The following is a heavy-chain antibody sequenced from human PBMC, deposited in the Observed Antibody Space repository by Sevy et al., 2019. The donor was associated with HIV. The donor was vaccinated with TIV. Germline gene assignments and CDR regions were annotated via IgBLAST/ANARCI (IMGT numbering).Heavy chain of an antibody. D-gene: IGHD3-22*01. CDR2: ISFDGSDK. CDR1: GFIFSTDG. V-gene: IGHV3-30*18. J-gene: IGHJ6*02. CDR3: AKMQDGSYNYYGMDV. Sequence: GGSLRLSCAASGFIFSTDGIHWVRQAPGKGLEWVAVISFDGSDKYYADSVRGRFTISRDNSNNTLYLQMNSLRVEDTAIYYCAKMQDGSYNYYGMDVWGQGTTVTVSS.